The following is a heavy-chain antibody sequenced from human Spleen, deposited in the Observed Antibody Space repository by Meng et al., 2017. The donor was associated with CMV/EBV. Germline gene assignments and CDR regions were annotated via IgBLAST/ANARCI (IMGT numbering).Heavy chain of an antibody. V-gene: IGHV1-2*02. CDR2: INPNSGGT. CDR1: GYTFTGYY. D-gene: IGHD6-19*01. J-gene: IGHJ4*02. Sequence: ASVKVSCKASGYTFTGYYMHWVRQAPGQGLEWMGWINPNSGGTNYAQKFQGRVTMTRDTSISTAYMELSRLRSDDTAVYYCARGSGYSSGWYINWGQGTLVTVSS. CDR3: ARGSGYSSGWYIN.